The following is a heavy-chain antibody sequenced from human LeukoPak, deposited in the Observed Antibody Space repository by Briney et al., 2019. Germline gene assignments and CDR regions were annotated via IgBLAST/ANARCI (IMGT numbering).Heavy chain of an antibody. CDR3: AREVVTTNRNWFDP. D-gene: IGHD4-11*01. CDR2: IIPIFGIA. Sequence: ASVKVSCKASRGTFSSYAISWVRQAPGQGLEWMGRIIPIFGIANYAQKFQGRVTITADKSTSTAYMELSSLRSEDTAVYYCAREVVTTNRNWFDPWGQGTLVTVSS. J-gene: IGHJ5*02. V-gene: IGHV1-69*04. CDR1: RGTFSSYA.